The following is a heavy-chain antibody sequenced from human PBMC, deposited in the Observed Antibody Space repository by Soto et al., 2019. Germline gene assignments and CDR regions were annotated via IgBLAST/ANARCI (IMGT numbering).Heavy chain of an antibody. CDR1: GYTFTGYY. J-gene: IGHJ3*02. V-gene: IGHV1-2*02. CDR2: INPNSGGT. D-gene: IGHD4-17*01. Sequence: AASVKVSCKASGYTFTGYYMHWVRQAPGQGLEWMGWINPNSGGTNYAQKFQGRVTITRDTSISTAYMELSSLRSEDTAVYYCARDGTVTTPRGAFYIWGQGKMVTVSS. CDR3: ARDGTVTTPRGAFYI.